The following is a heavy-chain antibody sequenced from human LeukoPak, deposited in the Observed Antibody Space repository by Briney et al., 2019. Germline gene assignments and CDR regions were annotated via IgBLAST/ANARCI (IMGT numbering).Heavy chain of an antibody. J-gene: IGHJ4*02. V-gene: IGHV3-30*02. CDR2: IRNDGTTK. CDR3: AKVDSSSWGIPDY. D-gene: IGHD3-22*01. CDR1: GFTFRSFG. Sequence: QTGGSLRLSCAASGFTFRSFGTHWVRQAPGKGLEWVTFIRNDGTTKYYADSVKGRFTISRDNSKNTLYLQMNSLRDEDTGVFYCAKVDSSSWGIPDYWGQGTQVTVSS.